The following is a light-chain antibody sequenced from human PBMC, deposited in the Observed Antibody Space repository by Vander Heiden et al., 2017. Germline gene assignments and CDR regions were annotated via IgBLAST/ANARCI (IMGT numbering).Light chain of an antibody. CDR1: QSVTSW. CDR3: QHDNSLPWT. J-gene: IGKJ1*01. CDR2: RAS. V-gene: IGKV1-5*03. Sequence: SQMTQSPSTLSPSIGDTVTLAGRASQSVTSWLALCQQKPGNAPNLLISRASCLERVVTTRFSSSGSATEFTLTISMLQHDDLATYYCQHDNSLPWTFGQGTKVEIK.